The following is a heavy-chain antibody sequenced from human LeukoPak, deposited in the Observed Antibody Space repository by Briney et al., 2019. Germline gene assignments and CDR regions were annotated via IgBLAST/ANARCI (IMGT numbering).Heavy chain of an antibody. Sequence: ASVKASCKASGYTFTGYYMHWVRQAPGQGLEWMGWINPNSGGTNYAQKFQGRVTMTRDTSISTAYMELSRLRSDDTAVYYCARSYSSSWYSAAFDIWGQGTMVTVSS. CDR3: ARSYSSSWYSAAFDI. D-gene: IGHD6-13*01. CDR2: INPNSGGT. V-gene: IGHV1-2*02. CDR1: GYTFTGYY. J-gene: IGHJ3*02.